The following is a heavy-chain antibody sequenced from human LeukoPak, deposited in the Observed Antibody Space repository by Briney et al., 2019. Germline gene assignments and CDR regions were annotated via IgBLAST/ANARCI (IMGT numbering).Heavy chain of an antibody. CDR2: ISGTGENI. CDR1: GYSFKNYA. V-gene: IGHV3-23*01. CDR3: AKGVVSAHFDD. Sequence: GGSLRLSCAASGYSFKNYAMSWVRQAPGKGLEWVSGISGTGENIYYADSVKGRFTISRDNSNNTLCPQMNSLRAEDTATYYCAKGVVSAHFDDWGQGTLVTVSS. J-gene: IGHJ4*02. D-gene: IGHD2-15*01.